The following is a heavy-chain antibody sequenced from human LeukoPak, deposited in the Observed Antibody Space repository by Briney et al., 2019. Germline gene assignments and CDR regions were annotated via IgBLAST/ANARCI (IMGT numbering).Heavy chain of an antibody. CDR3: ARGITMVRGAQRYYFDY. D-gene: IGHD3-10*01. CDR1: GVTFSSYA. J-gene: IGHJ4*02. CDR2: IIPIFGTA. Sequence: PVKVSCKASGVTFSSYAVSWVPQAPGQGLEWMGGIIPIFGTANYAQKLQGRVTITTDEPTSTAYMELSSLRSEDTAVYYCARGITMVRGAQRYYFDYWGQGTLVTVSS. V-gene: IGHV1-69*05.